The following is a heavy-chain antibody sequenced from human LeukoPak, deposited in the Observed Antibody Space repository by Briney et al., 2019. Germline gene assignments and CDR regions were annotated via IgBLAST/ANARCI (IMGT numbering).Heavy chain of an antibody. CDR1: GGSISSSSYY. Sequence: PSETLSLTCTVSGGSISSSSYYWGWIRQPPGKGLEWIGSIYYSGSTYYNPSLKSRVTISVDTSKNQFSLKLSSVTAADTAVYYCARRLRMWFGELVYFDYWGQGTLVTVSS. CDR3: ARRLRMWFGELVYFDY. CDR2: IYYSGST. D-gene: IGHD3-10*01. J-gene: IGHJ4*02. V-gene: IGHV4-39*01.